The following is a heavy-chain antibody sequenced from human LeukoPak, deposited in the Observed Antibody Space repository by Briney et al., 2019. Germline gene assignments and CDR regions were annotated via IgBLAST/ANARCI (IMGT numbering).Heavy chain of an antibody. D-gene: IGHD5-18*01. Sequence: SETLSLTCTVSGGSISSSSYYWGWIRQPPGKGLEWIGRIYTSGSTNYNPSPKSRVAISVDTSKNQFSLKLSSVTVADTAVYYCARGGGYSYGLNDYWGQGTLVTVSS. CDR2: IYTSGST. CDR3: ARGGGYSYGLNDY. CDR1: GGSISSSSYY. J-gene: IGHJ4*02. V-gene: IGHV4-61*02.